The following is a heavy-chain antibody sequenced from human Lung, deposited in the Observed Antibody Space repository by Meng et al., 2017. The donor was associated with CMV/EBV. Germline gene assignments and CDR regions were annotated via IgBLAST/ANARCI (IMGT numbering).Heavy chain of an antibody. D-gene: IGHD1-26*01. CDR2: ISGSGGAT. V-gene: IGHV3-23*01. CDR3: AKGVGVTCRELEY. CDR1: GFSFDNYA. Sequence: GESLKISCAASGFSFDNYAMGWVRQAPGKGLQWVSSISGSGGATFYADSVKGRFTISRDNSKDTLYLQMNSLRAEDTALYYCAKGVGVTCRELEYWGRGTXVTVSS. J-gene: IGHJ4*02.